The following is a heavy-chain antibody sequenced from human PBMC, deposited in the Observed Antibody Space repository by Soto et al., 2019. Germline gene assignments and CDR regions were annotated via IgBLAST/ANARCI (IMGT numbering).Heavy chain of an antibody. D-gene: IGHD1-26*01. Sequence: GASVKVSCKVSGYTLTELSMHWVRQAPGKGLEWMGGFDPEDGETIYAQKFQGRVTMTEDTSTDTAYMELSSLRSEDTAVYYCATGRYSGSYWRLPPLCFPYWGQGTLVTVPS. V-gene: IGHV1-24*01. J-gene: IGHJ4*02. CDR1: GYTLTELS. CDR2: FDPEDGET. CDR3: ATGRYSGSYWRLPPLCFPY.